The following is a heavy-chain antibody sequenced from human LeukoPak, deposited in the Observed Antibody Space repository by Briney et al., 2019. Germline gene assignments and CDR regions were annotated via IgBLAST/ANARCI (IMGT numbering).Heavy chain of an antibody. CDR3: ARAVGGSYSGYFDY. J-gene: IGHJ4*02. CDR2: IYTSGST. V-gene: IGHV4-61*02. CDR1: GGSISSSSYY. D-gene: IGHD1-26*01. Sequence: SETLSLTCTVSGGSISSSSYYWSWIRQPAGKGLEWIGRIYTSGSTNYNPSLKSRVTISVDTSKNQFSLKLSSVTAADTAVYYCARAVGGSYSGYFDYWGQGTLVTVSS.